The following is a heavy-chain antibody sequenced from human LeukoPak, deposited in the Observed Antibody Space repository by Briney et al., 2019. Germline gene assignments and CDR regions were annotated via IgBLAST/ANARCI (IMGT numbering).Heavy chain of an antibody. J-gene: IGHJ5*02. CDR3: ARKTMIVVVNWFDP. V-gene: IGHV4-34*01. CDR1: GGSFSGYY. D-gene: IGHD3-22*01. Sequence: SETLSLTCAVYGGSFSGYYWSWIRQPPGKGLEWIGEINHSGSTNYNPSLKSRVTISVDTSKNQFSLKLSSVTAADTAVYYCARKTMIVVVNWFDPWGQGTLVTVSS. CDR2: INHSGST.